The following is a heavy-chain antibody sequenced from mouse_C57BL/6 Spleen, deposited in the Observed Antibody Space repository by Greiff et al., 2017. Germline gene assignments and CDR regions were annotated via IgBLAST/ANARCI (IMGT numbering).Heavy chain of an antibody. V-gene: IGHV3-6*01. D-gene: IGHD3-1*01. Sequence: EVQRVESGPGLVKPSQSLSLTCSVTGYSITSGYYWNWIRQFPGNKLEWMGYISYDGSNNYNPSLKNRISITRDTSKNQFFLKLNSVTTEDTATYYCARGHPYVFAYWGQGTLVTVSA. J-gene: IGHJ3*01. CDR1: GYSITSGYY. CDR3: ARGHPYVFAY. CDR2: ISYDGSN.